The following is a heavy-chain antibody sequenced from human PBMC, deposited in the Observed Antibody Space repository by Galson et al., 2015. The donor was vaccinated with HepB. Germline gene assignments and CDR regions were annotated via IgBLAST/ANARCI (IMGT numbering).Heavy chain of an antibody. CDR1: GFTFSSYA. J-gene: IGHJ4*02. V-gene: IGHV3-23*01. Sequence: SLRLSCADSGFTFSSYAMSWVRQAPGKGLEWGSVISGSGGSTYYADSVKGRFTISRDNSKNTLYLQMNNLRAEDTAVYDCAKSKFHWSGYYSPFYYCGQGTLVTVSS. CDR3: AKSKFHWSGYYSPFYY. CDR2: ISGSGGST. D-gene: IGHD3-3*01.